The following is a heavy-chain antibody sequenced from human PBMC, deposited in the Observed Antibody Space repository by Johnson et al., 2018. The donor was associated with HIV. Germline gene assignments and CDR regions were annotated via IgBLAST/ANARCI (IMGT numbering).Heavy chain of an antibody. D-gene: IGHD6-19*01. CDR1: GFTFSSYA. J-gene: IGHJ3*01. CDR3: ARDPAYSSTWEGAFDV. CDR2: ISYDGRNK. V-gene: IGHV3-30*04. Sequence: QVYLVESGGGVVQPGRSLRLSCAASGFTFSSYAMHWVRQAPGKGLEWVAVISYDGRNKYYTDSVKGRFTISRDNSKNTLSLQMDSLRPEDTAVYYCARDPAYSSTWEGAFDVWGQGTMVTVSS.